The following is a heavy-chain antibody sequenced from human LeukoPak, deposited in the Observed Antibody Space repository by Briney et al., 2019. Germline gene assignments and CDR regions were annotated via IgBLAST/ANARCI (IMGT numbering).Heavy chain of an antibody. Sequence: PSETLSLTCTVSGYSISSGYYWGWIRQPPGKGLEWIGSIYHSGSTYYNPSLKSRVTISVDTSKNQFSLKLNSVTAADTAVYYCARVLAAAGNNWFDPWGQGTLVTVSS. CDR2: IYHSGST. CDR1: GYSISSGYY. J-gene: IGHJ5*02. V-gene: IGHV4-38-2*02. CDR3: ARVLAAAGNNWFDP. D-gene: IGHD6-13*01.